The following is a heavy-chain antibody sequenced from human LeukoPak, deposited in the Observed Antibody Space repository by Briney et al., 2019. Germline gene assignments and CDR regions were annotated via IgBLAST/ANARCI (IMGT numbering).Heavy chain of an antibody. J-gene: IGHJ6*02. CDR3: ARDHRLYCSSTSCPSPYGMDA. D-gene: IGHD2-2*01. Sequence: GASVKVSCKASGGTFSSYAISWVRQAPGQGLEWMGRINPNSGGTNYAQKFQGRVTMTRDTSISTAYMELSRLRSDDTAVYYCARDHRLYCSSTSCPSPYGMDAWGQGTTVTVSS. CDR2: INPNSGGT. CDR1: GGTFSSYA. V-gene: IGHV1-2*06.